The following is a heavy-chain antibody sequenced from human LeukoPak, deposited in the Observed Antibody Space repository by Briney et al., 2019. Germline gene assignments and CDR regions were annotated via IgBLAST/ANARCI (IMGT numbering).Heavy chain of an antibody. J-gene: IGHJ4*02. CDR2: INSDGTST. D-gene: IGHD5-24*01. V-gene: IGHV3-74*01. CDR3: ARAAGEMATIRY. CDR1: GFTFGSYW. Sequence: GGSLRLSCAASGFTFGSYWMHWVRQGPGKGLVWVSRINSDGTSTDYADSVKGRFTISRDNAKNSLYLQMNSLRAEDTAVYYCARAAGEMATIRYWGQGTLVTVSS.